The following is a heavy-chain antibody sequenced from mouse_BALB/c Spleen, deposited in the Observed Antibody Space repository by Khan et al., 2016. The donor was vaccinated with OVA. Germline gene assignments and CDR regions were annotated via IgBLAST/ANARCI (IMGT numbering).Heavy chain of an antibody. CDR2: ISTGGDYT. D-gene: IGHD4-1*01. V-gene: IGHV5-6*01. CDR3: ASHLTGSFAY. CDR1: GFTFSSYS. J-gene: IGHJ3*01. Sequence: EVELVESGGDLVKPGGSLKLSCAASGFTFSSYSMSWVRQTPDKRLEWVATISTGGDYTYYPDNVTGRFLISRDDAKNTLYLQMSSLKSEDTAMYYCASHLTGSFAYWGQGTLVTVSA.